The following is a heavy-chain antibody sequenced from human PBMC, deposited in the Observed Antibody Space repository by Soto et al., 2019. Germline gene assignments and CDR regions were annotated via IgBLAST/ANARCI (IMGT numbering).Heavy chain of an antibody. CDR3: TTGTYYDFWSGGPNYYGMDV. CDR1: GFTFSNAW. CDR2: IKNKTDGGTT. J-gene: IGHJ6*02. Sequence: GGSLRLSCAASGFTFSNAWMNWVRQAPGKGLEWVGRIKNKTDGGTTDYAAPVKGRFTISRDDSKNTLYLQMNSLKTEDTAVYYCTTGTYYDFWSGGPNYYGMDVWGQGTTVTVSS. V-gene: IGHV3-15*07. D-gene: IGHD3-3*01.